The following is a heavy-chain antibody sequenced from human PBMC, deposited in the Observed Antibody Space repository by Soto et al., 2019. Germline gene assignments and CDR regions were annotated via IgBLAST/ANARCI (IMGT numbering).Heavy chain of an antibody. CDR3: ASEYCGGDCYSAARYGMDV. CDR1: GYTFTSYA. D-gene: IGHD2-21*02. CDR2: INAGNGNT. J-gene: IGHJ6*02. V-gene: IGHV1-3*01. Sequence: QVQLVQSGAEVKKPGASVKVSCKASGYTFTSYAMHWVRQAPGQRLEWMGWINAGNGNTKYSQKFQGRVTITRDTSASTAYMGLSSLRSGDTAVYYCASEYCGGDCYSAARYGMDVWGQGTTVTVSS.